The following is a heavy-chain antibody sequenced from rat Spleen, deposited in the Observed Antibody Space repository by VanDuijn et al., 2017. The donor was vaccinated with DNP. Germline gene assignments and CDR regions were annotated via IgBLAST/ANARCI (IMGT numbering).Heavy chain of an antibody. CDR1: GLTFNNYW. V-gene: IGHV5-31*01. D-gene: IGHD5-1*01. CDR2: ITSSGGTT. J-gene: IGHJ4*01. CDR3: ARVQLGYYALDA. Sequence: EVQLVESGGDLVQPGRSLKLSCVASGLTFNNYWMAWIRQVPGKGLDWVASITSSGGTTYYPDSVKGRFTISRDTAKSTLYLQIDSLRSAETATYYCARVQLGYYALDAWGQGTSVTVSS.